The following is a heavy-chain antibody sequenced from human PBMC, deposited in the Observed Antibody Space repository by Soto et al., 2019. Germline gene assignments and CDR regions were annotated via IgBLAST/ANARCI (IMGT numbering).Heavy chain of an antibody. V-gene: IGHV4-59*01. CDR1: GGSISSYY. Sequence: SETLSLTCTVSGGSISSYYWSWIRQPPGKGLEWIGYIYYSGSTNYNPSLKSRVTISVDTSKNQFSLKLSSVTAADTAVFYCARNYYGDYPLYYYYGMDVWGQGTTVTVSS. J-gene: IGHJ6*02. CDR2: IYYSGST. CDR3: ARNYYGDYPLYYYYGMDV. D-gene: IGHD4-17*01.